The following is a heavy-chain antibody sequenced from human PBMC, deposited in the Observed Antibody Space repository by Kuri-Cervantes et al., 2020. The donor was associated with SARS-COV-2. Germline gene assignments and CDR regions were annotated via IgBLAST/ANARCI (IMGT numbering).Heavy chain of an antibody. V-gene: IGHV1-18*04. CDR1: GYTFTGYY. Sequence: ASVKVSCKASGYTFTGYYMHWVRQAPGQGLEWMGWISAYNGNTNYAQKLQGRVTMTTDTSTSTAYMELRSLRSDDTAVYYCARAPASRWLQLPDYWGQGTLVTGAS. J-gene: IGHJ4*02. CDR2: ISAYNGNT. CDR3: ARAPASRWLQLPDY. D-gene: IGHD5-24*01.